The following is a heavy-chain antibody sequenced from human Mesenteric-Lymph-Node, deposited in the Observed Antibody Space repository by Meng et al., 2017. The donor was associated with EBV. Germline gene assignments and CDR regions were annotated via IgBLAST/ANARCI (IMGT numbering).Heavy chain of an antibody. CDR2: INPDTGYT. D-gene: IGHD6-19*01. CDR1: GYTFSSYA. J-gene: IGHJ4*02. CDR3: ARDPYSSGWYYFDY. V-gene: IGHV1-3*01. Sequence: QVQLWQSGAEVKKPGASVKVSCQASGYTFSSYAIHWVRQAPGQSLEWMGWINPDTGYTKLSQRFQGRVTISTDTLASTAYMELSSLRSEDTAVYYCARDPYSSGWYYFDYWGQGTLVTVSS.